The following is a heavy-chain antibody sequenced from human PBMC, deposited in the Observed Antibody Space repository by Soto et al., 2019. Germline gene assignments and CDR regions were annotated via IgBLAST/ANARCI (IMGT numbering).Heavy chain of an antibody. CDR2: IYHSGST. V-gene: IGHV4-4*02. D-gene: IGHD2-15*01. CDR3: ARDTGYCSGGSCLDDDFDI. CDR1: GGSISSSNW. Sequence: SETLSLTCAVSGGSISSSNWWSWVRQPPGKGLEWIGEIYHSGSTNYNPSLKSRVTISVDKSKNQFSLKLSSVTAADTAVYYCARDTGYCSGGSCLDDDFDIWGQGTMVT. J-gene: IGHJ3*02.